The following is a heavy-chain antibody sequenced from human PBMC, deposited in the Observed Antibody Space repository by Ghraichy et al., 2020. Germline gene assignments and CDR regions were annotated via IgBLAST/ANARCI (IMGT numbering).Heavy chain of an antibody. CDR3: ARALPVGPSSWSRYYDNDDLDV. D-gene: IGHD6-13*01. V-gene: IGHV3-53*01. J-gene: IGHJ6*02. Sequence: GSLRLSCAASGFSVRTNHMSWVRQAPGKGLEWVSVLYYGGCTYYGESVKGRFSISRDDSQNTLFLQMHSLRADDTAVYYWARALPVGPSSWSRYYDNDDLDVWGQGTTVTVSS. CDR2: LYYGGCT. CDR1: GFSVRTNH.